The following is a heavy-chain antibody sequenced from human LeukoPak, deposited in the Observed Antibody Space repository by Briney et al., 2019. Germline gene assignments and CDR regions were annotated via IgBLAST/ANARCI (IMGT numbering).Heavy chain of an antibody. Sequence: SETLSLTCTVSGGSISSSSYYWGWIRQPPGKGLEWIGSTYYSGSTYYNPSLKSRVTISVDTSKNQFSLKLSSVTAADTAVYYCARPGAYCGGDCYSFDYWGQGTLVTVSS. CDR1: GGSISSSSYY. D-gene: IGHD2-21*02. CDR2: TYYSGST. J-gene: IGHJ4*02. V-gene: IGHV4-39*01. CDR3: ARPGAYCGGDCYSFDY.